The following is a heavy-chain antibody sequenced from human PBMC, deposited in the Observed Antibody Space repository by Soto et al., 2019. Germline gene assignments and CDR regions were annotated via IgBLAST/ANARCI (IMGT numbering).Heavy chain of an antibody. Sequence: DVQLVESGGGLFQPGGSLRLSCAASGFSFSNCWMHWVRQAPGKGLVWVSRIKGDGSITNYADSVKGRFTVSRDNAKNTEYLQVNSLRVEDTAVYYCAKDLHDAAADYWGRGTLVTVS. CDR1: GFSFSNCW. V-gene: IGHV3-74*01. D-gene: IGHD2-2*01. J-gene: IGHJ4*02. CDR2: IKGDGSIT. CDR3: AKDLHDAAADY.